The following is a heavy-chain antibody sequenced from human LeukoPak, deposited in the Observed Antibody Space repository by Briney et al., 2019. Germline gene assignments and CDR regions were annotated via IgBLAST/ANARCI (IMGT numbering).Heavy chain of an antibody. Sequence: TGGSLRLSCAASGFTLSSFSMNWVRQAPGKGLEWVSSISSSSSYIYYADSVKGRFTISRDNAKNSLYLQMNSLRAEDTAVYYCARDRYYYGSGSSSGFDYWGQGTLVTVSS. CDR3: ARDRYYYGSGSSSGFDY. V-gene: IGHV3-21*01. D-gene: IGHD3-10*01. CDR1: GFTLSSFS. J-gene: IGHJ4*02. CDR2: ISSSSSYI.